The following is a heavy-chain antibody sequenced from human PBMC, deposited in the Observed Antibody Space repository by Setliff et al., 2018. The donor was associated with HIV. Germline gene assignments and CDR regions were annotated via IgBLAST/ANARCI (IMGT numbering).Heavy chain of an antibody. V-gene: IGHV3-30-3*01. CDR3: EGTPFDAVDI. CDR2: ISSDGSSK. J-gene: IGHJ3*02. Sequence: PGGSLRLSCAASGLTFNSYAMHWVRQAPGKGLEWVAFISSDGSSKSYTDSVKGRFTISRDNSKKTVYLQMNSLRVEDTAVYYCEGTPFDAVDIWGQGTMVTV. CDR1: GLTFNSYA.